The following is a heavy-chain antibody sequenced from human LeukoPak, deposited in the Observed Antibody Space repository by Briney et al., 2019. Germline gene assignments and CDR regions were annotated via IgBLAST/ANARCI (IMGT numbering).Heavy chain of an antibody. CDR1: GGSISSSSYY. CDR3: ARGADYYDSSGYEDY. D-gene: IGHD3-22*01. CDR2: IYYSGST. Sequence: SETLSLTCTVSGGSISSSSYYWGWIRQPPGKGLEWIGSIYYSGSTYYNPSLKSRVTISVDTSKNQFSLKLSSVNAADTAVYYCARGADYYDSSGYEDYWGQGTLVTVSS. V-gene: IGHV4-39*01. J-gene: IGHJ4*02.